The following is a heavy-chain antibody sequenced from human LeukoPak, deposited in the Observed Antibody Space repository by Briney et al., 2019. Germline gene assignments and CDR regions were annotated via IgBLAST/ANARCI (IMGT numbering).Heavy chain of an antibody. D-gene: IGHD3-22*01. CDR3: AKGNYYDSSGSFYFDY. CDR2: ISGSGDNT. Sequence: GGSLRLSCAASGFTFSSYAMSWVRQAPGKGLEWVSGISGSGDNTYYADSVKGRFTISRGNSKNTLYVQVNSLGTEDTAAYYCAKGNYYDSSGSFYFDYWGQGTLSPSPQ. V-gene: IGHV3-23*01. CDR1: GFTFSSYA. J-gene: IGHJ4*02.